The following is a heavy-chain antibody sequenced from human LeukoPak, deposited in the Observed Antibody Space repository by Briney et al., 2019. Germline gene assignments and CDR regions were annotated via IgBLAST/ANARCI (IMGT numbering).Heavy chain of an antibody. J-gene: IGHJ4*02. Sequence: SETLSLTCAVYGGSFSGYYWSWIRQPPGKGLEWIGEINHSGSTNYNPSLKSRVTISVDTSKNQFSLKLSSVTAADTAVYYCARHLSGGTYPLDYWGQGTLVTVSS. CDR1: GGSFSGYY. V-gene: IGHV4-34*01. CDR2: INHSGST. D-gene: IGHD1-26*01. CDR3: ARHLSGGTYPLDY.